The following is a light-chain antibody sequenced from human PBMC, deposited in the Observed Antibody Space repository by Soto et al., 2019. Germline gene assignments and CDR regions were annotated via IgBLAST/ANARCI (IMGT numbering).Light chain of an antibody. Sequence: EIVLTQSPGTLSLSPGERATLSCRASQSVSNNYLAWYQQKPGQAPRLLIYGASNRATGLPDRFSGSGSGTHFTLTIRRLEPEDFAVYYCQQYGRSGTFGQGTKVEI. J-gene: IGKJ1*01. V-gene: IGKV3-20*01. CDR1: QSVSNNY. CDR3: QQYGRSGT. CDR2: GAS.